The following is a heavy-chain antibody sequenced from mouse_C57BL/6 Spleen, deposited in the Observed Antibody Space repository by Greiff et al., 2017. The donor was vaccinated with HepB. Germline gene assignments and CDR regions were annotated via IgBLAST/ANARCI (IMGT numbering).Heavy chain of an antibody. D-gene: IGHD1-1*01. Sequence: VQLQQPGAELVKPGASVKLSCKASGYTFTSYWMHWVKQRPGQGLEWIGMIHPNSGSTNYNEKFKSKATLTVDKSSSTAYMQLSSLTSEDSAVYYCAREGGIHYYGSSYPFDYWGQGTTLTVSS. CDR1: GYTFTSYW. J-gene: IGHJ2*01. CDR3: AREGGIHYYGSSYPFDY. V-gene: IGHV1-64*01. CDR2: IHPNSGST.